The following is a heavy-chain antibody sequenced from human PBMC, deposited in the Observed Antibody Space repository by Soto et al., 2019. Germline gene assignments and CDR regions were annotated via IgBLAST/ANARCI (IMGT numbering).Heavy chain of an antibody. D-gene: IGHD5-18*01. J-gene: IGHJ4*02. CDR1: GGSISSSSYY. CDR2: IYYSGST. Sequence: QLQLQESGPGLVKPSETLSLTCTVSGGSISSSSYYWGWIRQPPGKGLEWIGSIYYSGSTYYNPSHERRVTMSVDTSKNQFSLKLSSVTAADTAVYYCAREERGYSYTYVGGYWGQGTLVTVSS. CDR3: AREERGYSYTYVGGY. V-gene: IGHV4-39*02.